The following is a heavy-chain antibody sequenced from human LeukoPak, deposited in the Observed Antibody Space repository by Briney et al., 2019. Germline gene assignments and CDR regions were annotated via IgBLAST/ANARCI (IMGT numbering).Heavy chain of an antibody. CDR3: ARGGAAAHTYL. J-gene: IGHJ5*02. Sequence: RSSETLSLTCTVSGGSISSYYWSWIRQPPGKGLEWIGYIYYSGSTNYNPSLKSRVTISVDTSKNQFSLKLSSVTAADTAVYYCARGGAAAHTYLWGQGTLVTVSS. D-gene: IGHD6-13*01. CDR1: GGSISSYY. V-gene: IGHV4-59*01. CDR2: IYYSGST.